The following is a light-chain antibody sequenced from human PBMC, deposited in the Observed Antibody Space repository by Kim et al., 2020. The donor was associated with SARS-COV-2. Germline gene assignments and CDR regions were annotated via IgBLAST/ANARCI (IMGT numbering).Light chain of an antibody. CDR3: QSYDSSTRV. Sequence: GKTVTISCTRSSGSIASNYMKWYQQSPGSSPTTVIYEENRRPAGVPGRFSGAIDSSSKSASLTIAGLRTEDEADYYCQSYDSSTRVFGEGTQLTVL. CDR1: SGSIASNY. J-gene: IGLJ3*02. V-gene: IGLV6-57*01. CDR2: EEN.